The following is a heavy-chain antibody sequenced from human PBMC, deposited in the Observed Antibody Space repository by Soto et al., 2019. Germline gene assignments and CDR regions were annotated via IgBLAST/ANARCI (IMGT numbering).Heavy chain of an antibody. J-gene: IGHJ3*02. CDR1: GYSFINYW. V-gene: IGHV5-10-1*01. CDR3: ARLVVSVSSTHHIDI. CDR2: IDPSDSYT. D-gene: IGHD2-15*01. Sequence: PGESLKISCKGSGYSFINYWISWVRQMPGKGLEWMGRIDPSDSYTNYSPSFQGHVSISADKSISTAYLQWSSLKASDTAVYYCARLVVSVSSTHHIDIWGQGTMVTGSS.